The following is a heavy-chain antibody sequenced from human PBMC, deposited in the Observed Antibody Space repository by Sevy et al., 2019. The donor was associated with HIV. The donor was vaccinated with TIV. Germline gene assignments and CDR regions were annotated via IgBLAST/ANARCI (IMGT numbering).Heavy chain of an antibody. CDR3: ASDLGGARDS. J-gene: IGHJ4*02. CDR1: GFTFRNYW. D-gene: IGHD4-17*01. V-gene: IGHV3-74*01. Sequence: GGSLRLSCAASGFTFRNYWMHWVRQGPGKGLEWVSRINEDGSFSDYADSMKGRFTISRDNAKNTLYLEMNSLGVEDTAVYYCASDLGGARDSWGQGTLVTVSS. CDR2: INEDGSFS.